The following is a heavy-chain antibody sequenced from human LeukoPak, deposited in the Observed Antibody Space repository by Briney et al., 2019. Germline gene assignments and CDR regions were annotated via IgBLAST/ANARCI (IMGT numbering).Heavy chain of an antibody. CDR1: AFTFSNYD. Sequence: GGSLRLSCAPSAFTFSNYDFNWVRQTPGKGLEWLSTISASGGHTYYADSVRGRFTISRDNSKNTLSLQMNSLRAEDTAVYYCVRMVSGDYWGQGTLVTVSS. V-gene: IGHV3-23*01. D-gene: IGHD2-8*01. CDR2: ISASGGHT. CDR3: VRMVSGDY. J-gene: IGHJ4*02.